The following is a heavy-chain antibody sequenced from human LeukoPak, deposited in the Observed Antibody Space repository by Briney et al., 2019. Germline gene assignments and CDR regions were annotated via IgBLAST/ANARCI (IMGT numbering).Heavy chain of an antibody. CDR1: GSSISSYY. CDR3: ARDRDLGAIDY. D-gene: IGHD1-26*01. Sequence: PSETLSLTRTVSGSSISSYYWSWIRQPPGKGLEWIGYFYYSEITNYNPSLKSRVTISVDTSKNQFSLKLSSVTAADTAVYYCARDRDLGAIDYWGQGTLVTVSS. CDR2: FYYSEIT. J-gene: IGHJ4*02. V-gene: IGHV4-59*01.